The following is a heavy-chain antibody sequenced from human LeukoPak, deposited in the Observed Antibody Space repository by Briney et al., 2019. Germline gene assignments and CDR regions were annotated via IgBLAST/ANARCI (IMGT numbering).Heavy chain of an antibody. CDR1: GGSFSGYY. D-gene: IGHD3-3*01. CDR3: ARGKPRYDFWSGYYRLAFDY. V-gene: IGHV4-34*01. J-gene: IGHJ4*02. Sequence: SETLSLTCGVYGGSFSGYYWSWIPQPPGKGLEWIGEINHSGSTNYNPSLKSRVTISVDTSKNQFSLKLSSVTAADTAVYYCARGKPRYDFWSGYYRLAFDYWGQGTLVTVS. CDR2: INHSGST.